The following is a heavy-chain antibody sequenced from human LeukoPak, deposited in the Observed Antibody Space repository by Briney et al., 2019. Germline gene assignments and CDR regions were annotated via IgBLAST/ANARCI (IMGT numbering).Heavy chain of an antibody. Sequence: PSETLSLTCTVSGGSLSSYYWSWIRQPPGKGLEWIGYIYYSGSTNYNPSLKSRVTISVDTSKNQFSLKLSSVTAADTAVYYCARVSYDSSFWDWGQGTLVTVSS. CDR3: ARVSYDSSFWD. CDR1: GGSLSSYY. CDR2: IYYSGST. D-gene: IGHD3-22*01. V-gene: IGHV4-59*01. J-gene: IGHJ4*02.